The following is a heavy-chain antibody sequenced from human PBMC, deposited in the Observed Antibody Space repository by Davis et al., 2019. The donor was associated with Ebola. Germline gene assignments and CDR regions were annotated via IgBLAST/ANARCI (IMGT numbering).Heavy chain of an antibody. J-gene: IGHJ4*02. V-gene: IGHV3-23*01. CDR2: ISGSGGST. CDR3: ARDRVLVVVTAILDY. Sequence: GESLKISCAASGFTFSSYAMSWVRQAPGKGLEWVSAISGSGGSTYYADSVKGRFTISRDNSKNTLYLQMNSLRAEDTAVYYCARDRVLVVVTAILDYWGQGTLVTVSS. CDR1: GFTFSSYA. D-gene: IGHD2-21*02.